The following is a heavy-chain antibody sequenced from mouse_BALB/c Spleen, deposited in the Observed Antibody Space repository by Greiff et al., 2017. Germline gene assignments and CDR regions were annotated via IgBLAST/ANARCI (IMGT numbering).Heavy chain of an antibody. J-gene: IGHJ4*01. CDR1: GYTFTSYT. V-gene: IGHV1-4*01. CDR3: ARSPRDYAMDY. CDR2: INPSSGYT. Sequence: QVQLQQSGAELARPGASVSMSCTVSGYTFTSYTMHWVKQRPGQGLEWIGYINPSSGYTNYNQMIKDKATLTADKSSSTDYMQLSSLTSEDSAVYYCARSPRDYAMDYWGQGTSVTVSS.